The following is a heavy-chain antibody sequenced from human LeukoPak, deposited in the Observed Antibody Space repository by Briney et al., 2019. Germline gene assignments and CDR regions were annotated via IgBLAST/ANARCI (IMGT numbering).Heavy chain of an antibody. CDR2: ISYDGSNK. CDR1: GFTFSNYG. CDR3: AKVAARKYGMDV. Sequence: GGSLRLSCTASGFTFSNYGMHWVRQAPGKGLEWVAVISYDGSNKYYADSVKGRFTISRDNSKNTLYLQMNSLRAEDTAVYYCAKVAARKYGMDVWGQGTTVTVSS. V-gene: IGHV3-30*18. J-gene: IGHJ6*02.